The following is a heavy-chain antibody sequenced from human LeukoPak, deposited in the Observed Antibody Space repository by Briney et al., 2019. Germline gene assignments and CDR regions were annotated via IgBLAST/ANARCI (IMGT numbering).Heavy chain of an antibody. CDR1: GFTFKSYV. Sequence: GGSLRLSCVASGFTFKSYVMNWVRQAPGKGLEWLATIYGSGVSISYADSVKGRFTISRDNAKNSLYLQMNSLRAEDTAVYYCARIYGSGSYPPGMYWGQGTLVTVSS. CDR3: ARIYGSGSYPPGMY. CDR2: IYGSGVSI. V-gene: IGHV3-21*01. J-gene: IGHJ4*02. D-gene: IGHD3-10*01.